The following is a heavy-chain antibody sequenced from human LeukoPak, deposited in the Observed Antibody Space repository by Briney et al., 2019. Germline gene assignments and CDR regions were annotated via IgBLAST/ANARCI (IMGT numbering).Heavy chain of an antibody. CDR2: MNPNSGNT. CDR3: ARGRTYYYDSSGYYYIPPSVNWFDP. Sequence: ASVKVSCKASGYTFTSYEINWVRQATGQGLEWMGWMNPNSGNTGYAQKFQGRVTMTRNTSISTAYMELSSLRSEDTAVYYCARGRTYYYDSSGYYYIPPSVNWFDPWGKGTLVTVSS. D-gene: IGHD3-22*01. J-gene: IGHJ5*02. CDR1: GYTFTSYE. V-gene: IGHV1-8*01.